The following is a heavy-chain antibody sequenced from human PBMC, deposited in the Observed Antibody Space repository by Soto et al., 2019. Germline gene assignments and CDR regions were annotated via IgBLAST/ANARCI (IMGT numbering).Heavy chain of an antibody. CDR1: GFTFSSYG. D-gene: IGHD1-1*01. CDR3: TSRGERTTTDSFDN. V-gene: IGHV3-48*01. J-gene: IGHJ4*02. CDR2: ISSTGSTI. Sequence: GVSLRLPWAASGFTFSSYGMHWVRQAPEKGLEWVSYISSTGSTIFYADSVKGRFTISADKSISTAYLQWSSLKAPDTALYYCTSRGERTTTDSFDNWGQGTLVTVSS.